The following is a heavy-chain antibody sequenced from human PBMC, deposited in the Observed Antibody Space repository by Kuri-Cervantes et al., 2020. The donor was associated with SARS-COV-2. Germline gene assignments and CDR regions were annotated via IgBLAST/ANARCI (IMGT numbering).Heavy chain of an antibody. V-gene: IGHV4-39*02. D-gene: IGHD3-9*01. CDR3: ARELALTGYADY. CDR1: GGSISSSSYY. Sequence: SETLSLTCTVSGGSISSSSYYWGWIRQPPGKGLEWIGSIYYSGSTYYNPSLKSRVTISVDTSKNQLSLKLSSVTAADTAVYYCARELALTGYADYWGQGTLVTVSS. J-gene: IGHJ4*02. CDR2: IYYSGST.